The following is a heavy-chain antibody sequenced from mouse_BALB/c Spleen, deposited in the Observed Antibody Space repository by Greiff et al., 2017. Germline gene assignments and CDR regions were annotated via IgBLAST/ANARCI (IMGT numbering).Heavy chain of an antibody. J-gene: IGHJ1*01. CDR3: ASPILLGYFDV. CDR1: GYSITSDYA. Sequence: EVQLQQSGPGLVKPSQSLSLTCTVTGYSITSDYAWNWIRQFPGNKLEWMGYISYSGSTSYNPSLKSRISITRDTSKNQFFLQLNSVTTEDTATYYCASPILLGYFDVWGAGTTVTVSS. CDR2: ISYSGST. V-gene: IGHV3-2*02.